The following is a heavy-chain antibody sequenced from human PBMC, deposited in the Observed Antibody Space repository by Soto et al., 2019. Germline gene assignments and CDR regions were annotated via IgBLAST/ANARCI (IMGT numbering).Heavy chain of an antibody. Sequence: EVQLVESGGGLVQPGRSLRLSCAASGFTFDDYAMHWVRQAPGKGLEWVSGISWNSGSIGYADYVKGRFTISRDNAKNSLYLQMNSLRAEDTALYYCAKAGGYSGHARDAFNIWGQGTMVTVSS. V-gene: IGHV3-9*01. J-gene: IGHJ3*02. D-gene: IGHD6-13*01. CDR3: AKAGGYSGHARDAFNI. CDR1: GFTFDDYA. CDR2: ISWNSGSI.